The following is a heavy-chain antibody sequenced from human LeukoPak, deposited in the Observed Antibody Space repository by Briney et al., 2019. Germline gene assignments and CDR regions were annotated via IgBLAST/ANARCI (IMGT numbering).Heavy chain of an antibody. CDR3: AREGGSSGYYYVRNFQH. D-gene: IGHD3-22*01. Sequence: GGSLRLSCAASGFTFSSYSMNWVRQAPGKGLEWVSYISSSSSTIYYADSVKGRFTISRDNAKNSLYLQMNSLRAEDTAVYYCAREGGSSGYYYVRNFQHWGQGTLVTVSS. CDR2: ISSSSSTI. CDR1: GFTFSSYS. J-gene: IGHJ1*01. V-gene: IGHV3-48*04.